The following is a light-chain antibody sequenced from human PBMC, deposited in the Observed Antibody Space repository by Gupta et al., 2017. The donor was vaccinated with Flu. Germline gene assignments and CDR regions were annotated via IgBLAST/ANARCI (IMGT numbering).Light chain of an antibody. CDR1: QSVSSSY. CDR2: GAS. V-gene: IGKV3-20*01. CDR3: QQDGSSSWT. Sequence: HSRATLSLSPGERATLSCRASQSVSSSYLAWYQQKPGQAPRLLIYGASSRATGIPDRFSGSGSGTDFTLTISRLEPEDFAVYYCQQDGSSSWTFGQGTKVEIK. J-gene: IGKJ1*01.